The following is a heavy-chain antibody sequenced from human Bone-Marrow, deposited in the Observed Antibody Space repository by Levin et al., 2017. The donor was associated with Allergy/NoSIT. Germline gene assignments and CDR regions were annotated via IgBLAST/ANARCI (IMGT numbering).Heavy chain of an antibody. V-gene: IGHV2-5*02. D-gene: IGHD1-1*01. CDR2: IYWDDDV. Sequence: ASGPTLVKPTQTLTLTCTFSGFSLSTSGVSVGWIRQPPGKALEWLALIYWDDDVRYRASLKRRLVIVKDPSKNQVGLKLTNVDPADTATYFCARGKSQLLDAFDIWGQGTMVTVSS. CDR3: ARGKSQLLDAFDI. J-gene: IGHJ3*02. CDR1: GFSLSTSGVS.